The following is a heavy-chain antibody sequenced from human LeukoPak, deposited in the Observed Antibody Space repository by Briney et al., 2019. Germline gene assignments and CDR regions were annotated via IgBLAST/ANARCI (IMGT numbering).Heavy chain of an antibody. J-gene: IGHJ5*02. CDR3: ARVAVAGTYDWFDP. Sequence: AASVKVSCKASGYTFTSYAMHWVRQAPGQRLEWMGWINAGNGNTKYSQKFQGRVTITRDTSASTAYMELSSLRSEDTAVYYCARVAVAGTYDWFDPWGQGTLVTVSS. CDR1: GYTFTSYA. CDR2: INAGNGNT. V-gene: IGHV1-3*01. D-gene: IGHD6-19*01.